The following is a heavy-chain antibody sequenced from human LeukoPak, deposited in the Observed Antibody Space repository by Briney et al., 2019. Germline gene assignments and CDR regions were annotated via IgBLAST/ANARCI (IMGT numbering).Heavy chain of an antibody. CDR2: IGDDGSNK. V-gene: IGHV3-30*04. J-gene: IGHJ3*02. CDR1: GFTFSNYA. Sequence: GGSLRLSCAASGFTFSNYAMHWVRQAPGKGLEWVAVIGDDGSNKYYVDSVKGRFTISRDNSNNTVYLQMNSLRAEDTAVYYCARVDDLDAFDTWGQGTLVTVSS. CDR3: ARVDDLDAFDT. D-gene: IGHD2-2*03.